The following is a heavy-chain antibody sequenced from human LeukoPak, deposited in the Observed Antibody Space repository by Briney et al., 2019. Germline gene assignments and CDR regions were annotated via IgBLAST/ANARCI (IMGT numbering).Heavy chain of an antibody. D-gene: IGHD1-26*01. Sequence: PGGSLRLSCAASGFTFSSYAMSWVRQAPGKGLEWVSSISSSSSYIYYADSVKGRFTISRDNAKNSLYLQMNSLRAEDTAVYYCARVVGATRYAFDIWGQGTMVTVSS. CDR1: GFTFSSYA. CDR2: ISSSSSYI. J-gene: IGHJ3*02. CDR3: ARVVGATRYAFDI. V-gene: IGHV3-21*01.